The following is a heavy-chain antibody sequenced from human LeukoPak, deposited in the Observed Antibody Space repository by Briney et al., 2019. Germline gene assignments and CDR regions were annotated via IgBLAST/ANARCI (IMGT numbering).Heavy chain of an antibody. CDR2: IRSKANSYAT. V-gene: IGHV3-73*01. Sequence: GGSLRLSCAAPGFTFSGSAMHWVRQASGKGLEWVGRIRSKANSYATAYAASVKDRFTISRDDSKNTAYLQMNSLKTEDTAVYYCTRLFDVGWGSEDWYFDLWGRGTLVTVSS. CDR1: GFTFSGSA. CDR3: TRLFDVGWGSEDWYFDL. D-gene: IGHD6-19*01. J-gene: IGHJ2*01.